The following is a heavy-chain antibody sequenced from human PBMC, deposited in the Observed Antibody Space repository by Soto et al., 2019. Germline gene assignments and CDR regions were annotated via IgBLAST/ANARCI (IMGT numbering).Heavy chain of an antibody. CDR1: GGSISSYY. D-gene: IGHD2-2*01. Sequence: SETLSLTCTVSGGSISSYYWSWIRQPPGKGLEWIGYIYYNVNTNYNPSLKSRVTISVDTSKNQFSLKLSSVTAADTAVYYCARLGAFYQSLDPWGPGTLVTVSS. CDR3: ARLGAFYQSLDP. CDR2: IYYNVNT. V-gene: IGHV4-59*01. J-gene: IGHJ5*02.